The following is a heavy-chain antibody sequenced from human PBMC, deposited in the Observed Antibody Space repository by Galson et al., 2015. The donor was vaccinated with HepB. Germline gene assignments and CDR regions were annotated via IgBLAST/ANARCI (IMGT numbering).Heavy chain of an antibody. J-gene: IGHJ6*02. D-gene: IGHD6-6*01. CDR2: ISSSSSYT. CDR3: ASYEYSSSWGGMDV. V-gene: IGHV3-11*06. CDR1: GFTFSDYY. Sequence: SLRLSCAASGFTFSDYYMSWIRQAPGKGLEWVSYISSSSSYTNYADSVKGRFTISRDNAKNSLYLQMNSLRAEDTAVYYCASYEYSSSWGGMDVWGQGTTATVSS.